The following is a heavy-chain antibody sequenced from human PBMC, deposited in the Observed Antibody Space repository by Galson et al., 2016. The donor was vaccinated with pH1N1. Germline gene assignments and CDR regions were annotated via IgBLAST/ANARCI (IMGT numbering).Heavy chain of an antibody. J-gene: IGHJ4*02. D-gene: IGHD4-17*01. CDR3: ARIQYGDYVSYFDY. Sequence: PALVKPTQTLTLTCTFSGFSLSTSGMCVSWIRQPPGKALEWLALIDWDDDKYYSTSLKTRLTISKDTSKNQVVLTMTNMDPVDTATYDCARIQYGDYVSYFDYWGQGTLVTVSS. CDR2: IDWDDDK. V-gene: IGHV2-70*01. CDR1: GFSLSTSGMC.